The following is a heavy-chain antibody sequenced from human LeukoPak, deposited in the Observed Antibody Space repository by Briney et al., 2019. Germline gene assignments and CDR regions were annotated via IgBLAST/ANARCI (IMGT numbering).Heavy chain of an antibody. V-gene: IGHV1-69*04. CDR2: IIPILGIA. Sequence: ASVTVSCKASGGTFSSYAISWVRQAPGQGLEWMGRIIPILGIANYAQKFQGRVTITADKSTNTAYMELSSLRSEDTAVYYCARERYSSSSGFDPWGQGTLVTVSS. D-gene: IGHD6-6*01. CDR1: GGTFSSYA. CDR3: ARERYSSSSGFDP. J-gene: IGHJ5*02.